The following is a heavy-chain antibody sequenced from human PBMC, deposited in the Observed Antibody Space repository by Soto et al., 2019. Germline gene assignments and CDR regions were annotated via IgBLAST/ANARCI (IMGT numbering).Heavy chain of an antibody. J-gene: IGHJ6*02. V-gene: IGHV1-69*01. CDR2: IIPTLGTP. CDR1: GGTFSTHA. D-gene: IGHD3-3*01. CDR3: ARAAVRSGDYGYYYGMDV. Sequence: QVQLVQSGAEVKKPGSSVKVSCKASGGTFSTHAISWVRQAPGQGLEWLGGIIPTLGTPNYAQKFQGRVTGTADEDTSTAYMEVSRRTSEDTAVYYGARAAVRSGDYGYYYGMDVWGQGTAVNV.